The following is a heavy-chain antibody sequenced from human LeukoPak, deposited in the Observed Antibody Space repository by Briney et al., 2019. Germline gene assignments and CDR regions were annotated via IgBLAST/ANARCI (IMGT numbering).Heavy chain of an antibody. Sequence: SETLSLTCTVSGGSISSSRYYWGWIRQPPGKGLEWIGYSHYTGSTNDNRPLRSRVPISVDTSTNKYSLKLSSVTAADPAVYYCARVEEGYGSGRRENYYYSYMDVWGKGTTVTISS. D-gene: IGHD3-10*01. J-gene: IGHJ6*03. CDR2: SHYTGST. CDR3: ARVEEGYGSGRRENYYYSYMDV. CDR1: GGSISSSRYY. V-gene: IGHV4-61*05.